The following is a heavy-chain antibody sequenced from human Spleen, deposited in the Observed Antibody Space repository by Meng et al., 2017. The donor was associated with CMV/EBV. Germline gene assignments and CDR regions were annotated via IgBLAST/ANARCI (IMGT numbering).Heavy chain of an antibody. CDR1: GDSITNGDYS. CDR2: IYYSGST. CDR3: ARERRGYNYVYYFRY. D-gene: IGHD5-18*01. J-gene: IGHJ4*02. V-gene: IGHV4-31*02. Sequence: GDSITNGDYSWSWIRQHPGKGLEWIGYIYYSGSTYYNPSLKSRVTISLDTSKNQFSLKLTSVTAADTAVYYCARERRGYNYVYYFRYWGQGTLVTVSS.